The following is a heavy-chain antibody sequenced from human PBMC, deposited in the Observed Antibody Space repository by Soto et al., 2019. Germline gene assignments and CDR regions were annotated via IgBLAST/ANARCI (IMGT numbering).Heavy chain of an antibody. CDR2: VSGSGGST. D-gene: IGHD3-16*01. CDR1: GFTFSSYA. J-gene: IGHJ4*02. V-gene: IGHV3-23*01. CDR3: ARLREFFDY. Sequence: GGSLRLSCAASGFTFSSYAMSWVRQAPGKGLEWISAVSGSGGSTYYADSVKGRFTISRDNSKDTLYLQMNNLRAEDTAVYYCARLREFFDYWGQGTLVNVSS.